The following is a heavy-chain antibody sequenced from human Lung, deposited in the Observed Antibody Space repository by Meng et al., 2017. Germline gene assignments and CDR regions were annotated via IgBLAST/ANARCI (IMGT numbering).Heavy chain of an antibody. CDR1: GGSFSDYY. CDR3: ARGPTTMAHDFDY. CDR2: INHSGST. Sequence: VPLRVWGAGRLNPSASLSLACVLSGGSFSDYYWSWIRQPPGKGLEWIGEINHSGSTNYNPSLESRATISVDTSQNNLSLKLSSVTAADSAVYYCARGPTTMAHDFDYWGQGTLVTVSS. D-gene: IGHD4-11*01. J-gene: IGHJ4*02. V-gene: IGHV4-34*01.